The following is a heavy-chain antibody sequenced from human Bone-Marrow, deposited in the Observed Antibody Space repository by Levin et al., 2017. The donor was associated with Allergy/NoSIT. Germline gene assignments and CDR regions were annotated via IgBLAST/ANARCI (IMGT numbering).Heavy chain of an antibody. J-gene: IGHJ5*01. D-gene: IGHD1-1*01. CDR1: GFTFADDA. CDR2: VRSKIYGGTR. V-gene: IGHV3-49*03. CDR3: TRGKTLPGTKDWFDS. Sequence: QAGGSLRLSCTASGFTFADDAMSWFRQAPGKGLEWAGLVRSKIYGGTREYAASVEGRFTISRDDSKSIAYLQIDSLQTEDTAVYFCTRGKTLPGTKDWFDSWGQGTLVTVSS.